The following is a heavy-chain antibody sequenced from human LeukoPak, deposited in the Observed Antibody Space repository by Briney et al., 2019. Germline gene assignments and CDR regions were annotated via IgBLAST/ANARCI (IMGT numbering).Heavy chain of an antibody. CDR1: GFTFSNYW. CDR2: IKTDGSNT. J-gene: IGHJ6*04. V-gene: IGHV3-74*01. D-gene: IGHD3-10*01. CDR3: GRGPGAYFVLDV. Sequence: GGSLRLCCAASGFTFSNYWMHWVRQAPGKGLVWVSRIKTDGSNTDYADSVRGRFTISRDNAKNTLYLQMSSLRVEDTAVYYCGRGPGAYFVLDVWGKGTTVTVSS.